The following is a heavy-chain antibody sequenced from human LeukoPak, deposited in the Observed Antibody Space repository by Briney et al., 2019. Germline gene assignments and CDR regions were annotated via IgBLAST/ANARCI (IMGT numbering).Heavy chain of an antibody. CDR2: IYYNGGT. CDR3: ARPIGYSYGYYY. J-gene: IGHJ4*02. D-gene: IGHD5-18*01. CDR1: GGSISSSSYY. V-gene: IGHV4-39*07. Sequence: SETLSLTCTLSGGSISSSSYYWGWIRQPPGKGLEWIGSIYYNGGTYHNPSLKSRVTISVDTSKNQFSLKLSSVTAADTAVYYCARPIGYSYGYYYWGQGTLVTVSS.